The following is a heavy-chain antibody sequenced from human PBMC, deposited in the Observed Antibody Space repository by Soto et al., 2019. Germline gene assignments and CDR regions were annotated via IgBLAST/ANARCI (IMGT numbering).Heavy chain of an antibody. D-gene: IGHD3-22*01. CDR2: IIPIFGTA. Sequence: SVKVSCKASGGTFSSYAISWVRQAPGQGLEWMGGIIPIFGTANYAQKFQGRVTITADKSTSTAYMELSSLRSEDTAVYYCAREGEPDSSGYYYFGEWFYWGQGTLVTVSS. CDR3: AREGEPDSSGYYYFGEWFY. J-gene: IGHJ4*02. V-gene: IGHV1-69*06. CDR1: GGTFSSYA.